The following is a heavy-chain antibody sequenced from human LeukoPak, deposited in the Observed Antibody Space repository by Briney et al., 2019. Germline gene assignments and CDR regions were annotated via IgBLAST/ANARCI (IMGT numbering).Heavy chain of an antibody. J-gene: IGHJ4*02. V-gene: IGHV1-2*02. CDR1: GYTFTGYY. CDR3: AREFLEYCSGGSCYSPRAPPDY. Sequence: ASVKVSCKASGYTFTGYYMRWVRQAPGQGLEWMGWINPNSGGTNYAQKLQGRVTMTRDTSISTAYMELSRLRSDDTAVYYCAREFLEYCSGGSCYSPRAPPDYWGQGTLVTVSS. CDR2: INPNSGGT. D-gene: IGHD2-15*01.